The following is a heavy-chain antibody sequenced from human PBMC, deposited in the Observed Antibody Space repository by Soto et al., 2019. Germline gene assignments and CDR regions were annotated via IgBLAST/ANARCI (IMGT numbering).Heavy chain of an antibody. V-gene: IGHV3-30*18. D-gene: IGHD6-19*01. CDR3: AKSGQLVAVAGTFGMDV. CDR1: GFTFSSYG. Sequence: GGSLRLSCAASGFTFSSYGMHWVRQAPGKGLEWVAVISYDGSNKYYADSVKGRFTISRDNSKNTLYLQMNSLRAEDTAVYYCAKSGQLVAVAGTFGMDVWGQGTTVTVSS. CDR2: ISYDGSNK. J-gene: IGHJ6*02.